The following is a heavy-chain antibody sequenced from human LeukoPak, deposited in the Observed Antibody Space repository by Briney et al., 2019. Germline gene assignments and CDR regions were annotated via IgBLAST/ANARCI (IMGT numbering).Heavy chain of an antibody. D-gene: IGHD6-19*01. CDR2: IHYSGST. CDR1: GGSISSGDYD. CDR3: ARAKYNRGWYLDY. V-gene: IGHV4-31*03. J-gene: IGHJ4*02. Sequence: RSSETLSLTCTVSGGSISSGDYDWTWIRQHPGKGLEWIGYIHYSGSTYYNASLKSRLTISVDTSENQFSLKVSSVTAADTAVYYCARAKYNRGWYLDYWGQGTLVTVSS.